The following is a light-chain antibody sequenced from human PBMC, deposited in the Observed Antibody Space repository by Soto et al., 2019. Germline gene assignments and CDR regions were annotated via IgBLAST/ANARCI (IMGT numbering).Light chain of an antibody. V-gene: IGKV3-15*01. Sequence: EIVMTQSPATLSVSPGERATLSCRASESINGNLAWYQQKPGQAPRLLMFRTSTRATGFPARFSGSGSGTEFNLTISSLQSEDFAVYYCQQYNNWHRATFGVGTKVEIK. J-gene: IGKJ4*01. CDR1: ESINGN. CDR3: QQYNNWHRAT. CDR2: RTS.